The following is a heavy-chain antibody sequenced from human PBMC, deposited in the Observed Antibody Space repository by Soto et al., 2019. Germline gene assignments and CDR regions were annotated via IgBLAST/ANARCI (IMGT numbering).Heavy chain of an antibody. D-gene: IGHD1-1*01. Sequence: PVGSLRLSCEASGFTFSSYWMHWVRQAPGKGLVWVSRINSDGKTTTYADSVKGRFTISRDNAKNTLYLQMNSLRAEDTAVYYCAKGGSGKGDYWGQGTLVTVSS. V-gene: IGHV3-74*01. CDR1: GFTFSSYW. CDR2: INSDGKTT. J-gene: IGHJ4*02. CDR3: AKGGSGKGDY.